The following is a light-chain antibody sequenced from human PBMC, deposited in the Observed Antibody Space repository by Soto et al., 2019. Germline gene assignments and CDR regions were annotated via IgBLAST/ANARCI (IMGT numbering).Light chain of an antibody. V-gene: IGKV3-15*01. Sequence: EIVMTQSPATLSVSPGERATLSCRASQSVSSNLAWYQQKPGQAHRLLIYGASTRATSIPARFSGSGSGTEFTITISSLRAEDFAVYDCQQYNNWPTNTFGQGTKLEIK. CDR1: QSVSSN. J-gene: IGKJ2*01. CDR3: QQYNNWPTNT. CDR2: GAS.